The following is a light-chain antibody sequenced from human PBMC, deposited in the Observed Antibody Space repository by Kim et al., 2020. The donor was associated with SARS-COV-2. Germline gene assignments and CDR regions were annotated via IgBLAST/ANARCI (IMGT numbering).Light chain of an antibody. Sequence: SPGQTARITCSGEAFTNQYAYWYQQKPGQAPVLVIFKDAERPSGIPERFSGSNSGTTVTLTISGVQAEDEADYYCQSTDSSGTYYVFGTGTKVTVL. V-gene: IGLV3-25*03. J-gene: IGLJ1*01. CDR1: AFTNQY. CDR3: QSTDSSGTYYV. CDR2: KDA.